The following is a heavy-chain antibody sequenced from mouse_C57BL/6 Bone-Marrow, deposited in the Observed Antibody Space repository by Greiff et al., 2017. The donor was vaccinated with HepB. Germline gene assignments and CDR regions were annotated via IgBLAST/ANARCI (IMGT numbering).Heavy chain of an antibody. J-gene: IGHJ2*01. CDR3: ARSGIYYYGSSYFYYFDY. V-gene: IGHV1-26*01. D-gene: IGHD1-1*01. CDR2: INPNNGGT. Sequence: EVQLQQSGPELVKPGASVKISCKASGYTFTDYYMNWVKQSHGKSLEWIGDINPNNGGTSYNQKFKGKATLTVDKSSSTAYMELRSLTSEDSAVYYCARSGIYYYGSSYFYYFDYWGQGTTLTVSS. CDR1: GYTFTDYY.